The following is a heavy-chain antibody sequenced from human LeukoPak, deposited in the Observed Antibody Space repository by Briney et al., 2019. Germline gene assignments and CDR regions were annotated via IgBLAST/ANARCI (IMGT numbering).Heavy chain of an antibody. CDR3: AREDYDFWSGYLLSATDYYMDV. CDR2: ISAYTGNT. D-gene: IGHD3-3*01. V-gene: IGHV1-18*01. Sequence: ASVKVSCKASGYTFTSYGISWVRLAPGEGLEWLGWISAYTGNTNYAQKLQGRVTMTTDTSTSTAYMELRSLRSDDTAVYYCAREDYDFWSGYLLSATDYYMDVWGKGTTVTVSS. J-gene: IGHJ6*03. CDR1: GYTFTSYG.